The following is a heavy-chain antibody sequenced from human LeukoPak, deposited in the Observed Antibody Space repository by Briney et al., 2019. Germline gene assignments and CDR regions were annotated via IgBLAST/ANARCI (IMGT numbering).Heavy chain of an antibody. CDR1: GGSMRSYR. V-gene: IGHV4-59*01. J-gene: IGHJ4*02. Sequence: SETLSLTCTVSGGSMRSYRWTWMWQPPGKGLEWIGYIYASGDTNYNPSLKSRVTISVDTSKNQFSLKLSSVTAADTAVYYCAREQYQSGYTVFDYWGQGTLVTVSS. D-gene: IGHD5-18*01. CDR2: IYASGDT. CDR3: AREQYQSGYTVFDY.